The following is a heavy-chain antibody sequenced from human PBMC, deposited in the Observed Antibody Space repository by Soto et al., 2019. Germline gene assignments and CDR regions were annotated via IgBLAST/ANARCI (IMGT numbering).Heavy chain of an antibody. CDR3: ARERGYQVGSREGLDN. Sequence: ASVKVSCKASGYTFINYYMHWVRQAPGQGLEWMGIINPSLGTTTYAQKFQGRVTMTRDTSTNTVYMELSSLRSQDTAVYYCARERGYQVGSREGLDNWGQGTLVTVSS. J-gene: IGHJ4*02. V-gene: IGHV1-46*01. CDR1: GYTFINYY. D-gene: IGHD2-15*01. CDR2: INPSLGTT.